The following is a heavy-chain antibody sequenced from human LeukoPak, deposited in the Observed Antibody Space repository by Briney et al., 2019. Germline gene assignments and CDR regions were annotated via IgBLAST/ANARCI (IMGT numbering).Heavy chain of an antibody. CDR3: ARDGEDSSGWYLANWFDP. CDR1: GGTFSSYA. J-gene: IGHJ5*02. Sequence: SVKVSCKASGGTFSSYAISWVRQAPGQGLEWMGRIIPIFGTANYAQKFQGRVTITTDESTSTAYMELSSLRSEDTAVCYCARDGEDSSGWYLANWFDPWGQGTLVTVSS. D-gene: IGHD6-19*01. V-gene: IGHV1-69*05. CDR2: IIPIFGTA.